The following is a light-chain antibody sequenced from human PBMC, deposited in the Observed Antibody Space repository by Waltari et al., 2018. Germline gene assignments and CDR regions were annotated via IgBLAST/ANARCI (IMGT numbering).Light chain of an antibody. CDR1: DSDVGAYDF. Sequence: QSALTQPASVSGSPGQSITISCSGTDSDVGAYDFVSWYQQHPGKAPHLIIYEVSNRHSGISKRFSASKSGNTASLTISGLQAEDEADYYCSSYTTSSAPGVFGTGTRVTVL. CDR2: EVS. J-gene: IGLJ1*01. CDR3: SSYTTSSAPGV. V-gene: IGLV2-14*01.